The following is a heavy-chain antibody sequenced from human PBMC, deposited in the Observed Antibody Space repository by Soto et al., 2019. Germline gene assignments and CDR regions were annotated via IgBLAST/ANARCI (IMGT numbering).Heavy chain of an antibody. V-gene: IGHV5-51*01. CDR1: GYSFTSYW. CDR3: ARLSTYCGGDCYPSDAFDI. D-gene: IGHD2-21*01. J-gene: IGHJ3*02. CDR2: IYPGDSDT. Sequence: GESLKISCKGSGYSFTSYWIGWVRQMPGKGLEWMGIIYPGDSDTRYSPSFQGQVTLAADKSISTAYLQWSSLKASDTDMYYWARLSTYCGGDCYPSDAFDIWGQGTMVTVSS.